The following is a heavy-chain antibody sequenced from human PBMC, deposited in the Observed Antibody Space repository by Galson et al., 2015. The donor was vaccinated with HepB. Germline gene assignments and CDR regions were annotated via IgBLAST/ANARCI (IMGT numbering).Heavy chain of an antibody. J-gene: IGHJ4*02. Sequence: QSGAEVKKPGESLKISCMGSRYNFTNYWIAWVRQVPGKGLEWMGIIYPGNSDTRISPSFRGQFTISADKSITTPYLQWSSLKASDTAMYYCARRRLYSSAPDQWGQGPLVTVSS. CDR3: ARRRLYSSAPDQ. CDR1: RYNFTNYW. V-gene: IGHV5-51*03. CDR2: IYPGNSDT. D-gene: IGHD6-19*01.